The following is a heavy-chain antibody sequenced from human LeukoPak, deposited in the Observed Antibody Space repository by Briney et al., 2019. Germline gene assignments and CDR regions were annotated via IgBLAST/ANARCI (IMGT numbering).Heavy chain of an antibody. CDR1: GHTLTELY. V-gene: IGHV1-24*01. CDR3: ATDLAIAAAGTGTTRDY. D-gene: IGHD6-13*01. CDR2: FDPEDGET. Sequence: GASVKVSCKISGHTLTELYMHWVRQAPGKGLEWMGGFDPEDGETIYAQKFQGRVTMTEDTSTDTAYMELSSLRSEDTAVYYCATDLAIAAAGTGTTRDYWGQGTLVTVSS. J-gene: IGHJ4*02.